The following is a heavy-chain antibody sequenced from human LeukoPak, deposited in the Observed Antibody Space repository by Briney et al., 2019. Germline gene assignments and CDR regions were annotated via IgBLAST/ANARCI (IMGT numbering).Heavy chain of an antibody. D-gene: IGHD3-9*01. CDR1: GGTFSSYA. J-gene: IGHJ4*02. Sequence: ASVNVSCKASGGTFSSYAISWVRQAPGQGLEWMGGIIPIFGTANYAQKFQGRVTITTDESTSTAYMELSSLRSEDTAVYYCAREHDTLTGFSFDSWGQGTLVTVSS. CDR3: AREHDTLTGFSFDS. V-gene: IGHV1-69*05. CDR2: IIPIFGTA.